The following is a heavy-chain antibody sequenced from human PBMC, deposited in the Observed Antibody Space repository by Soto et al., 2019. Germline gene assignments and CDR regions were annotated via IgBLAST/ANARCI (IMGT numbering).Heavy chain of an antibody. Sequence: PSATLSLTCTVSGGSISSYYWSWIRQPPGKGLEWIGYIYYSGSTNYNPSLKSRVTISVDTSKNQFSLKLSSVTAADTAVYYCARGVKYDYIWGSYRPTIFDYWGQGTLVTVSS. CDR3: ARGVKYDYIWGSYRPTIFDY. CDR1: GGSISSYY. J-gene: IGHJ4*02. D-gene: IGHD3-16*02. CDR2: IYYSGST. V-gene: IGHV4-59*01.